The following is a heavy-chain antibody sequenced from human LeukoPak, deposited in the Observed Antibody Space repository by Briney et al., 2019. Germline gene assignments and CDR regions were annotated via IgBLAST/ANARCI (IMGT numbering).Heavy chain of an antibody. J-gene: IGHJ4*02. CDR2: ITGSGGST. D-gene: IGHD3-3*01. CDR3: AKDKGDFWSGHHY. Sequence: GGSLRLSCAASGFTFNSYALSWVRQAPGKGLEWVSSITGSGGSTYYADSVKGRFTISRDNSKNTLYLQMSSLRAEDTAVYYCAKDKGDFWSGHHYWGQGTLVTVSS. CDR1: GFTFNSYA. V-gene: IGHV3-23*01.